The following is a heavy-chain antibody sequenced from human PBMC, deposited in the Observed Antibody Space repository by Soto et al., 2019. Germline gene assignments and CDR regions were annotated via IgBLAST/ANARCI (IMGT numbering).Heavy chain of an antibody. CDR2: IWNDGNRK. CDR1: GFTFSSYG. D-gene: IGHD6-19*01. CDR3: TRALYSGAWYGGDY. J-gene: IGHJ4*02. Sequence: PGGSLSLSCAASGFTFSSYGMHWVRQAPGKGPEWVAVIWNDGNRKYYADSVRGRFTISRDNSKSTLYLQMDSLRAEDTAVYYCTRALYSGAWYGGDYWGQGTLVTVSS. V-gene: IGHV3-33*01.